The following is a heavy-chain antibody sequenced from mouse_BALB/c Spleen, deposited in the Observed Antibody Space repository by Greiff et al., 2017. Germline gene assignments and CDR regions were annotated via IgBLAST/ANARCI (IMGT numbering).Heavy chain of an antibody. V-gene: IGHV5-9-4*01. CDR3: AREDGSSPWYFDV. CDR1: GFTFSSYA. Sequence: EVHLVESGGGLVKPGGSLKLSCAASGFTFSSYAMSWVRQSPEKRLEWVAEISSGGSYTYYPDTVTGRFTISRDNAKNTLYLEMSSLRSEDTAMYYCAREDGSSPWYFDVWGAGTTVTVSS. J-gene: IGHJ1*01. CDR2: ISSGGSYT. D-gene: IGHD1-1*01.